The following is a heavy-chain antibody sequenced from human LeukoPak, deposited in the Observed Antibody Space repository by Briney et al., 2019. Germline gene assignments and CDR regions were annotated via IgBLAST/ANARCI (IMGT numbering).Heavy chain of an antibody. CDR3: ARVSWSSGWCFDY. Sequence: SETLSLICAVSGGSISSSSYYWGWIRQPPGKGLEWIGSIYYSGSTYYNPSLKSRVTISVDTSKNQFSLKLSSVTAADTAVYYCARVSWSSGWCFDYWGQGTLVTVSS. CDR2: IYYSGST. D-gene: IGHD6-19*01. V-gene: IGHV4-39*07. J-gene: IGHJ4*02. CDR1: GGSISSSSYY.